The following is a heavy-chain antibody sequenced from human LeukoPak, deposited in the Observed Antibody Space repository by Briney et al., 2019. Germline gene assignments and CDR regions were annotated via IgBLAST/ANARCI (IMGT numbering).Heavy chain of an antibody. CDR1: GFPFSSYW. CDR3: AREPARRYDL. Sequence: PGGSLRLSCATSGFPFSSYWLNWVRQAPGKGLEWVGSIIEKGSETYYLDSVKGRFTFSRDNAKDPVYLQMNNLRGEDTAVCYCAREPARRYDLWVQGTLVTVSS. CDR2: IIEKGSET. D-gene: IGHD3-9*01. J-gene: IGHJ5*02. V-gene: IGHV3-7*01.